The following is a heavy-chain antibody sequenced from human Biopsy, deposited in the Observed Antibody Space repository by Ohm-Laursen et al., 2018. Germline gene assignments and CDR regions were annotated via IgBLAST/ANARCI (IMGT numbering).Heavy chain of an antibody. V-gene: IGHV2-70*04. CDR2: IDWAGDT. CDR1: GFSFTIVGMR. CDR3: ARASASQYYGVDV. Sequence: TQTLTLTCTFSGFSFTIVGMRVTWIRQAPGKALEWLAHIDWAGDTRYSASLKTRLSISKDTFKDQVVLTMTDIDPVDTATYYCARASASQYYGVDVWGQGTSVTVSS. J-gene: IGHJ6*02. D-gene: IGHD1-26*01.